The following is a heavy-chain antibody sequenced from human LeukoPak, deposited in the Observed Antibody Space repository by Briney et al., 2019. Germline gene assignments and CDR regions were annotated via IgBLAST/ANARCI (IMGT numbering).Heavy chain of an antibody. CDR2: ISGSGGST. V-gene: IGHV3-23*01. CDR1: GFTFSSYA. D-gene: IGHD3-22*01. CDR3: AKDHFNSGYYVV. J-gene: IGHJ4*02. Sequence: PGGSLRLSCAASGFTFSSYAITWVRQAPGKGLEWASSISGSGGSTYYADSVKGRFTISRDNSKNTLYLQMNSLRAGDTAVYSCAKDHFNSGYYVVWGQGTLVTVSS.